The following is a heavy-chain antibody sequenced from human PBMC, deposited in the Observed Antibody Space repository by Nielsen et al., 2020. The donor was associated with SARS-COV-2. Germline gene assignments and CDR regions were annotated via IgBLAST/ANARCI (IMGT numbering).Heavy chain of an antibody. V-gene: IGHV3-21*01. CDR1: GFTFSSYN. D-gene: IGHD3-10*01. Sequence: GESLKISCVASGFTFSSYNMNWVRQAPGKGLEWVSCISSSSSYIYYEDSVKGRFTISRDNAENSLYLQMNSLRAEDTAVYYCAAYYASGSYSSGSSNYYYYGKDVWGQGTTVTLSS. J-gene: IGHJ6*02. CDR3: AAYYASGSYSSGSSNYYYYGKDV. CDR2: ISSSSSYI.